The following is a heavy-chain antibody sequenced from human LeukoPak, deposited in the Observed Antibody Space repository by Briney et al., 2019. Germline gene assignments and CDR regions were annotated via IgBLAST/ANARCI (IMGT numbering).Heavy chain of an antibody. J-gene: IGHJ4*02. CDR3: VREGRSISVWCSSGTCYDFDY. V-gene: IGHV3-21*01. Sequence: GGSLRLSCAASGFIFSNYNMNWVRQAPGKGLEWVSSISSSRDNIYYADSVKGRFTISRDNAKSSLYLQMNRLRADDTAVYYCVREGRSISVWCSSGTCYDFDYWGRGTLVTVSS. CDR2: ISSSRDNI. CDR1: GFIFSNYN. D-gene: IGHD2-15*01.